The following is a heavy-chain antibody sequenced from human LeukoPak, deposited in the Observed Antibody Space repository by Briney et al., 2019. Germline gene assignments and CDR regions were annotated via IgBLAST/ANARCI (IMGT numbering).Heavy chain of an antibody. V-gene: IGHV4-59*01. J-gene: IGHJ6*02. CDR1: GGSISSYY. Sequence: PSETLSLTCTVSGGSISSYYWSWIRQPPGKGLEWIGYIYYSGSTNYNPSLKSRVTISVDTSKNQFSLKLSSVTAADTAVYYCARGAYHYYDSSGYYQYYYYYYGMDVWGQGTTVTVSS. CDR2: IYYSGST. CDR3: ARGAYHYYDSSGYYQYYYYYYGMDV. D-gene: IGHD3-22*01.